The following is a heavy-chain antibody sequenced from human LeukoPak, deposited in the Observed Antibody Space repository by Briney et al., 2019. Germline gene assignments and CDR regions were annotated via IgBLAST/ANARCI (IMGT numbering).Heavy chain of an antibody. J-gene: IGHJ4*02. CDR2: IYPGDSDT. D-gene: IGHD3-22*01. CDR1: GYSFTSYW. V-gene: IGHV5-51*01. Sequence: GESLKISCKGSGYSFTSYWIGWVRQMPGKGLEWMGIIYPGDSDTRYSPSFQGQVTISADKSISTAYLQWSSLKASDTAMHYRARQIFQYLDYYDSSGYHPFDYWGQGTLVTVSS. CDR3: ARQIFQYLDYYDSSGYHPFDY.